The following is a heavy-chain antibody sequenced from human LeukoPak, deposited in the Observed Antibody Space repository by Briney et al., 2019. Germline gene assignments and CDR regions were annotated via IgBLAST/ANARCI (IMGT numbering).Heavy chain of an antibody. V-gene: IGHV3-9*01. D-gene: IGHD2-15*01. CDR3: ATSSTRYCFGGTCYSRAFDI. Sequence: SGGSLRLSCAASGFNFDDYAIHWVRQAPGKGLEWVSGISWNSGSVGYADSVKGRFTISRGTAKNSLYLQMNSLRTEDTALYYCATSSTRYCFGGTCYSRAFDIWGQGTMVTVSS. CDR2: ISWNSGSV. J-gene: IGHJ3*02. CDR1: GFNFDDYA.